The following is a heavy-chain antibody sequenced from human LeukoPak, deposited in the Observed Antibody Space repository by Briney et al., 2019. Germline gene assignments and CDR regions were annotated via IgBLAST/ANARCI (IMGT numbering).Heavy chain of an antibody. Sequence: GGSLRLSCAASGFTSISYMMNWVRQAPGKGLDWVASVSSSGNYIYYADSVRGRFTISRDNAKNSLYLQVNSLRGEDAAMYLCARGPAHGLDYWGQGTLVTVSS. CDR3: ARGPAHGLDY. CDR2: VSSSGNYI. CDR1: GFTSISYM. J-gene: IGHJ4*02. V-gene: IGHV3-21*01.